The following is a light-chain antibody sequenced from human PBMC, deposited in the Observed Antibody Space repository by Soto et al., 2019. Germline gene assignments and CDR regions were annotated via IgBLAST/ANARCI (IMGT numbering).Light chain of an antibody. V-gene: IGKV1-33*01. Sequence: DIQMTQSPSSLSASVGDTVTLTCQASQDITNHLNWYQHKPGKAPNLLIYDASHLETGVPSRFTGSGSGTYFTLTTSSLQSEDFATYYCQKYDGVPQFGPGTRVDF. J-gene: IGKJ3*01. CDR2: DAS. CDR3: QKYDGVPQ. CDR1: QDITNH.